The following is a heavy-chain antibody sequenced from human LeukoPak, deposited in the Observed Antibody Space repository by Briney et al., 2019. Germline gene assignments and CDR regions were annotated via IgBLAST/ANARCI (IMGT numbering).Heavy chain of an antibody. D-gene: IGHD6-13*01. CDR2: ISGNSGST. Sequence: GGSLRLSCAASGLTFSTYARNGVRQAPGRGLGGVSSISGNSGSTYYADSVKGRFTISRDNSKNTLYLQMNSLRAEDTAVYYCAREFTSTWFPCDYWGQGTLVTVSS. J-gene: IGHJ4*02. CDR3: AREFTSTWFPCDY. CDR1: GLTFSTYA. V-gene: IGHV3-23*01.